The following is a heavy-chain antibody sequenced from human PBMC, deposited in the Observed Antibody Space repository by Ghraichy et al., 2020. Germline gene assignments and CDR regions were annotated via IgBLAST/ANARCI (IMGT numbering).Heavy chain of an antibody. CDR1: GGSISSSSYY. J-gene: IGHJ6*02. CDR3: ARLVLMYGSGRLGFGSYYYGMDV. V-gene: IGHV4-39*07. Sequence: SQTLSLTCTVSGGSISSSSYYWGWIRQPPGKGLEWIGSIYYSGSTYYNPSLKSRVTISVDTSKNQFSLKLSSVTAADTAVYYCARLVLMYGSGRLGFGSYYYGMDVWGQGTTVTVSS. D-gene: IGHD3-10*01. CDR2: IYYSGST.